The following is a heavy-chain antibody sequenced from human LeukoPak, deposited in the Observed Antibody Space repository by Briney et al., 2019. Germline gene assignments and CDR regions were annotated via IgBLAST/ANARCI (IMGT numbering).Heavy chain of an antibody. Sequence: PGGSLRLSCVVSGFTFSSCWMNWARQAPGKGLEWVASINHNGNVNYYVDSVKGRFTISRDNAKNSLYLQMSNLRAEDTAVYFCARGGGLDVWGQGATVTVSS. J-gene: IGHJ6*02. V-gene: IGHV3-7*03. CDR3: ARGGGLDV. CDR1: GFTFSSCW. CDR2: INHNGNVN. D-gene: IGHD3-16*01.